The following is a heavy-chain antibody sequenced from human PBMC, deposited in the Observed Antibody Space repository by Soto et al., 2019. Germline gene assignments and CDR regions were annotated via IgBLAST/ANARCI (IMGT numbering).Heavy chain of an antibody. CDR3: ARSSQQESSVDP. V-gene: IGHV4-59*12. CDR2: IYYSGST. D-gene: IGHD6-13*01. CDR1: DGANRDLL. J-gene: IGHJ5*02. Sequence: SVRLRHTCILCDGANRDLLCSWIRQPPGKGLEWIGYIYYSGSTNYNPSLKSRVSMSVDTSKNQLSLNLTSVTAADTAVYYCARSSQQESSVDPWGKGTL.